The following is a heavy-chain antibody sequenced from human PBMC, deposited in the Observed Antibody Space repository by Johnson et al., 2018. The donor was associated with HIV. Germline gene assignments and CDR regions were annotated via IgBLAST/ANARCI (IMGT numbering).Heavy chain of an antibody. V-gene: IGHV3-30*18. CDR1: GFTFSDYG. J-gene: IGHJ3*02. CDR3: AKDLDRELLALWAFHT. D-gene: IGHD2-8*02. CDR2: ISYDGANK. Sequence: VQLVESGGGVVQPGRSLRLSCAASGFTFSDYGMHWVRQAPGKGLEWVTHISYDGANKYYSGSVRGRFTISRDNSRNTLNLQMDSLREDDTAVYYCAKDLDRELLALWAFHTWGQGTVVTVSS.